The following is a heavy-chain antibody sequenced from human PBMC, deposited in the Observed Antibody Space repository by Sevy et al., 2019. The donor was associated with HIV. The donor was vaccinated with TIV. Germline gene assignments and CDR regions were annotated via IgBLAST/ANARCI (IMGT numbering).Heavy chain of an antibody. CDR3: AKDRVVTTAAYYYYYMDV. CDR1: GFTFDDYA. J-gene: IGHJ6*03. Sequence: GGSLRLSCAASGFTFDDYAMHWVRQAPGKGLEWVSGISWNSGSIGYADSVKGRFTISRDNAKNSLYLQMNTLRAEDTALYYCAKDRVVTTAAYYYYYMDVWGKWTTVTVSS. V-gene: IGHV3-9*01. D-gene: IGHD4-4*01. CDR2: ISWNSGSI.